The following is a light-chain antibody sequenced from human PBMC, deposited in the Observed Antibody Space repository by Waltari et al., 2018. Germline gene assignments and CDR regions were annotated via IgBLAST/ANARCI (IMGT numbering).Light chain of an antibody. J-gene: IGLJ2*01. V-gene: IGLV4-69*01. Sequence: QLVLTQSPSASASLGASVRLTCILSRGHSSYAIAWHQQQPEKGPRYLMRLNSDGSHSKGDGIPVRFSGSSSGAERYLTISSLQSEDEADYYCQTWGTGIVVFGGGTKLTVL. CDR1: RGHSSYA. CDR2: LNSDGSH. CDR3: QTWGTGIVV.